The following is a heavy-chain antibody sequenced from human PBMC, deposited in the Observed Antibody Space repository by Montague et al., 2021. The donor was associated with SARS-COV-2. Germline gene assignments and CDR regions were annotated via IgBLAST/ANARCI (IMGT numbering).Heavy chain of an antibody. V-gene: IGHV4-39*01. CDR3: ARQEPIVVVVAAARGWFDP. CDR1: GGSISSSSYY. CDR2: IYYSGST. D-gene: IGHD2-15*01. J-gene: IGHJ5*02. Sequence: SETLSLTCTVSGGSISSSSYYWGWICQPPGKGLEWIGSIYYSGSTYYNPSLKSRVTIPVDTSKNQFSLKLSSVTAADTAVYYCARQEPIVVVVAAARGWFDPWGQGTLVTVSS.